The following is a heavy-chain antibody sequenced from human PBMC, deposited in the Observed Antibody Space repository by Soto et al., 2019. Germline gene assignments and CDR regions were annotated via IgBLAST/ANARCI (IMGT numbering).Heavy chain of an antibody. V-gene: IGHV3-11*06. CDR2: SSNSGSFT. Sequence: VGSLRLSCAASGFTFSDHYMSWIRQAPGKGLEWIGYSSNSGSFTRYADSVKGRFSISRDNAKNSLYLQINSLRGDDTAIYYCVRSGDNYNLLDYWGQGTPATVSS. D-gene: IGHD1-1*01. J-gene: IGHJ4*02. CDR3: VRSGDNYNLLDY. CDR1: GFTFSDHY.